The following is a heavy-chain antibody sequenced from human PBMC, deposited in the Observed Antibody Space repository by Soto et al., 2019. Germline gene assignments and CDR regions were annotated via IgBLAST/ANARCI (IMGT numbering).Heavy chain of an antibody. J-gene: IGHJ6*02. V-gene: IGHV6-1*01. D-gene: IGHD6-6*01. CDR2: TYYRSKWYS. CDR3: ARAKEYTRSSGMDV. Sequence: SQTLSLTCAISGDSVSSNNAAWKWIRQSPSRGLEWLGRTYYRSKWYSDYSLSVKSRITINPDTSKDQFSLQLNSVTPEDTALYYCARAKEYTRSSGMDVWGQGTTVTVSS. CDR1: GDSVSSNNAA.